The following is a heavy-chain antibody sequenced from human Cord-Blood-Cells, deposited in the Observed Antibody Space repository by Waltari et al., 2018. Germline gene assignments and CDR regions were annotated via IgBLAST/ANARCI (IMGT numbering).Heavy chain of an antibody. V-gene: IGHV3-53*02. CDR1: GFTVSSNY. Sequence: EVQLVETGGGLIQPGGSLRLSCAASGFTVSSNYMSWVRQAPGKGLEWVSVIYSGGSTYYADSVKGRFTISRDNSKNTLYLQMNSLRAEDTAVYYCARAPNWNYFDYWGQGTLVTVSS. J-gene: IGHJ4*02. D-gene: IGHD1-1*01. CDR2: IYSGGST. CDR3: ARAPNWNYFDY.